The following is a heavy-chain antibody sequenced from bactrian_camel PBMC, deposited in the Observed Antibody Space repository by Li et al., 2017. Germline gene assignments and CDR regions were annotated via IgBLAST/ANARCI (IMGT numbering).Heavy chain of an antibody. CDR1: GHSYNIVC. Sequence: HVQLVESGGGSVQAGGSLRLSCTASGHSYNIVCMGWFRQAPGQARERVASVPSASSSPWYADSVKGRFTISRDSAKNTAYLQMNSLKSEDTAMYYCAAGGGWYGGTWGPILLSNEYDYWGQGTQVTVS. J-gene: IGHJ4*01. D-gene: IGHD6*01. CDR2: VPSASSSP. V-gene: IGHV3-3*01. CDR3: AAGGGWYGGTWGPILLSNEYDY.